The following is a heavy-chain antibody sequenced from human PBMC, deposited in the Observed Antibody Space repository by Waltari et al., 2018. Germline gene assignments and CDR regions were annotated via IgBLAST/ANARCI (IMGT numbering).Heavy chain of an antibody. J-gene: IGHJ2*01. D-gene: IGHD5-18*01. CDR1: GFTFSSYS. CDR2: MSMCSIYI. Sequence: EVQLVESGGGLVKPGGSLRLSCAAYGFTFSSYSIHWVRQAPGKGVEWVSSMSMCSIYIYYADSVKGRFTISRDNAKNSLYLQMNSLRAEDTAVYYCARTRAANWYFDLWGRGTLVTVSS. V-gene: IGHV3-21*01. CDR3: ARTRAANWYFDL.